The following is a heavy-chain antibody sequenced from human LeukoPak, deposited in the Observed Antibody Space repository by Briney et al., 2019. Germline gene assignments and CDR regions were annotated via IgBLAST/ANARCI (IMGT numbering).Heavy chain of an antibody. D-gene: IGHD3-22*01. V-gene: IGHV4-34*01. Sequence: NPSETLSLTCAVYGGSFSGYYWSWIRQPPGKGLEWIGEINHSGSTNYNPSLKSRVTISVDTSKNQFSLKLSSVTAADTAVYYCARAFADYYDINTGEYYFDYWGQGTLVTVSS. CDR3: ARAFADYYDINTGEYYFDY. CDR1: GGSFSGYY. CDR2: INHSGST. J-gene: IGHJ4*02.